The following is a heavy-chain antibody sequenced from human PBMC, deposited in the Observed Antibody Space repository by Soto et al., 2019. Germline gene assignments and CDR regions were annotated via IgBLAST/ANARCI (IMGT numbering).Heavy chain of an antibody. Sequence: PGGSLRLSCAASGFTFRDYYMSWIRQAPGKGLEWVSYISSTGSYAKYADSVKGRFTISRDNAKNSLYLKMNRLRAEDTAVYYCARDSSITPRPLDYWGQGTPVTVSS. D-gene: IGHD6-6*01. CDR3: ARDSSITPRPLDY. CDR1: GFTFRDYY. CDR2: ISSTGSYA. V-gene: IGHV3-11*06. J-gene: IGHJ4*02.